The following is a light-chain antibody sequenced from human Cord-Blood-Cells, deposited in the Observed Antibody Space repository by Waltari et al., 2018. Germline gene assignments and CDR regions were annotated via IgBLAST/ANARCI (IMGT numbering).Light chain of an antibody. V-gene: IGKV1-33*01. CDR1: QDISNY. CDR3: QQYDNLLGT. Sequence: DIQMTQSPSSLSASVGDRVTITCQASQDISNYLNWYQQKPGKAPQLLIYDASNLETGVPSRFSGCGSGTDFTFTISSLQPEDIATYYCQQYDNLLGTFGGGTKVEIK. CDR2: DAS. J-gene: IGKJ4*01.